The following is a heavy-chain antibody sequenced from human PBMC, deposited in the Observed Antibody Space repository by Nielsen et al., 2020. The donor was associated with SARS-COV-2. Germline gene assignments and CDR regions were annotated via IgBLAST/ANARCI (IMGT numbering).Heavy chain of an antibody. V-gene: IGHV3-30*04. CDR2: ISYDGSNK. CDR3: ASGSYYWFDP. D-gene: IGHD1-26*01. Sequence: GGSLRLSCAASEFTFSSYAMHWVRQAPGKGLEWVAVISYDGSNKYYADSVKGRFTISRDNSKNTLYLQMNSLRAEDTAVYYCASGSYYWFDPWGQGTLVTVSS. CDR1: EFTFSSYA. J-gene: IGHJ5*02.